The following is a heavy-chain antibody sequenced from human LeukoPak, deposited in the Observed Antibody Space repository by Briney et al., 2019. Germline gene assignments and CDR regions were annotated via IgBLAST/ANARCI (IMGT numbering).Heavy chain of an antibody. CDR3: ARDLHYYVAMDV. J-gene: IGHJ6*02. CDR1: GFTFRTYG. V-gene: IGHV3-33*01. Sequence: GGSLRLSCAASGFTFRTYGMNWVRLAPGKGREWVAALWYDGSNKYYADSVKGRFTISRDNSMNTLYLQMNSLKAEDSALYYCARDLHYYVAMDVWGQGTTVTVSS. CDR2: LWYDGSNK. D-gene: IGHD3-10*02.